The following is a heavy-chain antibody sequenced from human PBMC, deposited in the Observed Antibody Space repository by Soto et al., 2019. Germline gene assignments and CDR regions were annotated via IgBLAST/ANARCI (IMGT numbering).Heavy chain of an antibody. D-gene: IGHD3-22*01. J-gene: IGHJ6*02. CDR1: GYTFTSYG. V-gene: IGHV1-18*01. Sequence: GASVKVSCKASGYTFTSYGISWVRQAPGQGLEWMGWISAYNGNTNYAQKLQGRVTMTTDTSTSTAYMELRSLRSDDTAVYYCARPEYYYDSSGYPGAYGMEVWGQGTTVTVSS. CDR3: ARPEYYYDSSGYPGAYGMEV. CDR2: ISAYNGNT.